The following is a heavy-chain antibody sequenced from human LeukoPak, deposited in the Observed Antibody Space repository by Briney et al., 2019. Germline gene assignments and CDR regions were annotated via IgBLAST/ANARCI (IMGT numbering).Heavy chain of an antibody. D-gene: IGHD3-22*01. Sequence: PGGSLRLSCAASGFAFSDYYMSWIRQAPGRGLEGVSYISNRGSNIYYADSVKGRFTISRDNAKNSLYLPMNSLRAEDTAGYYCARGDRGYDSSGYQAADAFDNWGQGTMVTVSS. CDR1: GFAFSDYY. V-gene: IGHV3-11*01. CDR3: ARGDRGYDSSGYQAADAFDN. J-gene: IGHJ3*02. CDR2: ISNRGSNI.